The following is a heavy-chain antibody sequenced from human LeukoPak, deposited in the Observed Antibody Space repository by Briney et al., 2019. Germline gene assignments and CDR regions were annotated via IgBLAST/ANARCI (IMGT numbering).Heavy chain of an antibody. CDR2: ISSSGSTI. V-gene: IGHV3-11*01. Sequence: LSLTCTVSSGSISSHYWSWIRQAPGKGLEWVSYISSSGSTIYYADSVKGRFTISRDNAKNSLYLQMNSLRAEDTAVYYCAKDQSGYASTPFDYWGQGTLVTVSS. J-gene: IGHJ4*02. CDR1: SGSISSHY. D-gene: IGHD5-12*01. CDR3: AKDQSGYASTPFDY.